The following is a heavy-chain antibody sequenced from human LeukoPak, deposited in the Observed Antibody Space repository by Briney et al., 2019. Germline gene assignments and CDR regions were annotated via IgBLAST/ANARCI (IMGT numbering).Heavy chain of an antibody. Sequence: PSETLSLTCTVSGGSISSGGYYWSWIRQHPGKGLEWIGYIYVSGSTYYNPSLKSRVTISVDTSKNQFSLKLSSVTAADTAVYYCARGTYYYDSSGYWPLTFDYWGQGTLVSVPS. CDR2: IYVSGST. CDR3: ARGTYYYDSSGYWPLTFDY. D-gene: IGHD3-22*01. J-gene: IGHJ4*02. CDR1: GGSISSGGYY. V-gene: IGHV4-31*03.